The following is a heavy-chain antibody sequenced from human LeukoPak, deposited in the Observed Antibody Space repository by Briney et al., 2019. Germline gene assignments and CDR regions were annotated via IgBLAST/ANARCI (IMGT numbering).Heavy chain of an antibody. V-gene: IGHV3-11*05. Sequence: GGSLRLSCAAPGFTFSDYYMSWIRQALGKGLEWVSYISSSSSYINYADSVKGRFTISRDNAKNSLYLQMNSLRADDTAVYYCARERLGELSYHDYWGQGTLVTVSS. J-gene: IGHJ4*02. CDR1: GFTFSDYY. CDR2: ISSSSSYI. CDR3: ARERLGELSYHDY. D-gene: IGHD3-16*02.